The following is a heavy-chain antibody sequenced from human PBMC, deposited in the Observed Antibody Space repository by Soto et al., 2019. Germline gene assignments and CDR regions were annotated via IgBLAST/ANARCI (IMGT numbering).Heavy chain of an antibody. D-gene: IGHD6-19*01. Sequence: VQLVQSGGGVVQPGRSLRLSCAASGFTFSDYAMHWVRQAPGKGLEWVAVVSHDGRNTHYADSVKGRFTISRDSSTNTVSLAMTSLRAEDTAVYYCAKGGRQWLVTSDFNYWGPGALVTVS. V-gene: IGHV3-30*18. CDR3: AKGGRQWLVTSDFNY. CDR2: VSHDGRNT. J-gene: IGHJ4*02. CDR1: GFTFSDYA.